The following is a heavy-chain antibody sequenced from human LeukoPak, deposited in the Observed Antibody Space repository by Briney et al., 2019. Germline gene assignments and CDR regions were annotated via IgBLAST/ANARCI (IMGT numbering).Heavy chain of an antibody. CDR2: IYYSGST. V-gene: IGHV4-39*01. Sequence: SETLSLTCTVSGGSISSYYWGWIRQPPGKGLEWIGSIYYSGSTYYNPSLKSRVTISVDTSKNQFSLKLSSVTAADTAVYYCARARRTGTYYYDSSGYYYFDYWGQGTLVTVSS. CDR3: ARARRTGTYYYDSSGYYYFDY. D-gene: IGHD3-22*01. CDR1: GGSISSYY. J-gene: IGHJ4*02.